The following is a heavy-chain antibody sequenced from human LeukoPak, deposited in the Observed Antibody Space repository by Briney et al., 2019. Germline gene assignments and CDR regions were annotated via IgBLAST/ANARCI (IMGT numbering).Heavy chain of an antibody. CDR2: ISSRGSAI. Sequence: GGSLRLSCAASGFTFSDHYMTWIRQAPGKGLEWVSYISSRGSAIYYADSVKGRFTISRDNAKNSLYLQMNSLRAEDMALYYCAKGRGLSYDYGVDYWGQGTLVTVSS. CDR3: AKGRGLSYDYGVDY. J-gene: IGHJ4*02. D-gene: IGHD4-17*01. CDR1: GFTFSDHY. V-gene: IGHV3-11*01.